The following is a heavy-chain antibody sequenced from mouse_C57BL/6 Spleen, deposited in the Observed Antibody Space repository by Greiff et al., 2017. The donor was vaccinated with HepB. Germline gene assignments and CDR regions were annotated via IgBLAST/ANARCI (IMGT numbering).Heavy chain of an antibody. CDR2: INPNNGGT. V-gene: IGHV1-26*01. J-gene: IGHJ3*01. Sequence: EVQLQQSGPELVKPGASVKISCKASGYTFTDYYMNWVKQSHGKSLEWIGDINPNNGGTSYNQKFKGKATLTVDKSSSTAYMELRSLTSEDSAVYYCARRGRHYDYDGAWFAYWGQGTLVTVSA. CDR3: ARRGRHYDYDGAWFAY. CDR1: GYTFTDYY. D-gene: IGHD2-4*01.